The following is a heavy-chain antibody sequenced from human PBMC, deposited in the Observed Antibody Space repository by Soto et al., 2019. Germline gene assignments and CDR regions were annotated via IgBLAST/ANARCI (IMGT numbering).Heavy chain of an antibody. V-gene: IGHV3-30*02. J-gene: IGHJ4*02. CDR2: IRSDGSKE. D-gene: IGHD3-22*01. CDR3: ARGQFDDSSGGFDY. Sequence: PGGSLRLSCEVFGFTFNSYGMHWVRQPPGKGLEWVASIRSDGSKEWHADSVKGRFTISRDNSKYTLYLQMNSLRADDTAVYYCARGQFDDSSGGFDYWGQGTMVTVSS. CDR1: GFTFNSYG.